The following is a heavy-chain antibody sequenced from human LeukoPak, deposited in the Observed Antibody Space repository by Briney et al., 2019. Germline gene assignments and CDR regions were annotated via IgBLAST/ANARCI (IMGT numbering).Heavy chain of an antibody. Sequence: NPGGSLRLSCAASGFTFSSYSMNWVRQAPGKGLEWVSSISSSSSYIYYADSVKGRFTISRDNAKNSLYLQMNSLRAEDTAVHYCARERPRTNYYYYYGMDVWGQGTTVTVSS. CDR1: GFTFSSYS. V-gene: IGHV3-21*01. J-gene: IGHJ6*02. CDR2: ISSSSSYI. CDR3: ARERPRTNYYYYYGMDV.